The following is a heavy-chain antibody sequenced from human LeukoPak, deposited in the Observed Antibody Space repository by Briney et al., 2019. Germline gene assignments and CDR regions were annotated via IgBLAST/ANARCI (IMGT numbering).Heavy chain of an antibody. D-gene: IGHD2-15*01. J-gene: IGHJ4*01. CDR1: GFTFSDYY. Sequence: GGSLRLSCAASGFTFSDYYMSWIRQAPGKGLEWVSYISSSGTTIYYADSVKGRFTISRDNAKNLVYLQMDSLRGEDTAVYYCARGGDQVVWVHWGHGTLVTVSS. CDR2: ISSSGTTI. V-gene: IGHV3-11*01. CDR3: ARGGDQVVWVH.